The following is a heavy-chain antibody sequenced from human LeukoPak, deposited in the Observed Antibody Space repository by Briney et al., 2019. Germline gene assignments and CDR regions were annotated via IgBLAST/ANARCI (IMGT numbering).Heavy chain of an antibody. Sequence: PGESLKISCKGSGYSFTSYWIGWVRQMPGKGLEWMGIIYPDDSDTRYSPSFQGQVTISADKSISTAYLQWSSLKASDTAMYYCARRDYISAYGRDILDYWGQGTLVTVSS. D-gene: IGHD3-22*01. V-gene: IGHV5-51*01. CDR1: GYSFTSYW. CDR3: ARRDYISAYGRDILDY. J-gene: IGHJ4*02. CDR2: IYPDDSDT.